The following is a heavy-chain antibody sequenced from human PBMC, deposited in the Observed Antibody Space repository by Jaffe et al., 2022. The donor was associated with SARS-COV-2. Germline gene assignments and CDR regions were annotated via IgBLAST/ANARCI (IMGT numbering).Heavy chain of an antibody. D-gene: IGHD5-12*01. CDR1: GYTFTSYG. V-gene: IGHV1-18*01. J-gene: IGHJ6*03. CDR3: ARRDSLSGYDYTTYYYYMDV. CDR2: ISAYNGNT. Sequence: QVQLVQSGAEVKKPGASVKVSCKASGYTFTSYGISWVRQAPGQGLEWMGWISAYNGNTNYAQKLQGRVTMTTDTSTSTAYMELRSLRSDDTAVYYCARRDSLSGYDYTTYYYYMDVWGKGTTVTVSS.